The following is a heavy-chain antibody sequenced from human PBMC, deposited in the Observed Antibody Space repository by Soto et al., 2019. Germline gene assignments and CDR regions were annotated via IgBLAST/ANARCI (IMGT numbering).Heavy chain of an antibody. CDR2: INHSGST. CDR3: AVVVVALDYYMDV. D-gene: IGHD2-15*01. V-gene: IGHV4-34*01. CDR1: GGSFSGYY. Sequence: PSETLSLTCAVYGGSFSGYYWSWIRQPPGKGLEWIGEINHSGSTNYNPSLKSRVTISVDTSKNQFSLKLSSVTAADTAVYYCAVVVVALDYYMDVWGKGTTVTVSS. J-gene: IGHJ6*03.